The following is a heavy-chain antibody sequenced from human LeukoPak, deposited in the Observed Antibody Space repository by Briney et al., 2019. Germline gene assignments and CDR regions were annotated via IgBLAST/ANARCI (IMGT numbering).Heavy chain of an antibody. CDR3: ARDYYPSIAAAGTAFDY. J-gene: IGHJ4*02. CDR2: ISYDGSNK. Sequence: TGGSLRLFCAASGFTFSSYAMHWVRQAPGKGLEGVAVISYDGSNKYYADSVKGRFTISRDNSKNTLCLQMNSLRAEDTAVYYCARDYYPSIAAAGTAFDYWGQGTLVTVSS. CDR1: GFTFSSYA. V-gene: IGHV3-30*04. D-gene: IGHD6-13*01.